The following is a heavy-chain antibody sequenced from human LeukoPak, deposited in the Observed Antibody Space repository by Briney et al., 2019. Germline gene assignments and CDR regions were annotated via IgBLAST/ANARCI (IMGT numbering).Heavy chain of an antibody. J-gene: IGHJ4*02. D-gene: IGHD2-15*01. CDR2: IWYDGSNK. CDR1: GFTFSSYG. Sequence: GGSLRLSCAASGFTFSSYGMYWVRQAPGKGLEWVAVIWYDGSNKYYADSVKGRFTISRDNSKNTLYLQMNSLRAEDTAVYYCVRELEGGLGDYWGQGTLVTVSS. V-gene: IGHV3-33*07. CDR3: VRELEGGLGDY.